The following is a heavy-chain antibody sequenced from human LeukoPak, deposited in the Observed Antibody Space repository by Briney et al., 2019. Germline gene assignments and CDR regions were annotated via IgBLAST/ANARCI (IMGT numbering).Heavy chain of an antibody. J-gene: IGHJ5*02. Sequence: GGSLRLSCAPSGVTFTSYWMHWVRQAPGKGLVWVSRINSNGSSTSYADSVKGRFTISRDKAKKTLYLQMNSLRAEDTAVYYCARGLRYCIDGVCQNWFDPWGQGTLVTVSS. CDR1: GVTFTSYW. CDR3: ARGLRYCIDGVCQNWFDP. V-gene: IGHV3-74*01. D-gene: IGHD2-8*01. CDR2: INSNGSST.